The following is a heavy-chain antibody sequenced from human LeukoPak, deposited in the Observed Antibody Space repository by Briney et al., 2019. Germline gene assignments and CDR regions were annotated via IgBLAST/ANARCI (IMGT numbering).Heavy chain of an antibody. CDR1: GYSFTSYW. Sequence: GESLKISCKGSGYSFTSYWIGWVRQMPGKGLEWMGIIYPGDSDTRYSPSFQGQVTISADKSISTAYLQWSSLKASDTAMYYCARSEVATISGVYYLELYYFDYWGQGTLVTVSS. CDR2: IYPGDSDT. D-gene: IGHD5-12*01. CDR3: ARSEVATISGVYYLELYYFDY. V-gene: IGHV5-51*01. J-gene: IGHJ4*02.